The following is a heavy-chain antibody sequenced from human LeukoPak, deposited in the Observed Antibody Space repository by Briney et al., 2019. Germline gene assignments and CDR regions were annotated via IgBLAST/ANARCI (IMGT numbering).Heavy chain of an antibody. V-gene: IGHV3-13*01. D-gene: IGHD3-3*01. CDR3: ARGGDFWSGYYPEFDP. J-gene: IGHJ5*02. Sequence: GGSLRLSCAASGFTFSSYDMHWVRQATGKGLEWVSDIGTAGDTYYPGSVKGRFTISREDAKNSLYLQMNSLRAGDTAVYYCARGGDFWSGYYPEFDPWGQGTLVTVSS. CDR2: IGTAGDT. CDR1: GFTFSSYD.